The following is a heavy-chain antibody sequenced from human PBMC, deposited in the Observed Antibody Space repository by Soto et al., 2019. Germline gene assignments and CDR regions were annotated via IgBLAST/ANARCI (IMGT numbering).Heavy chain of an antibody. V-gene: IGHV4-39*07. CDR1: GGSISNNNYY. Sequence: SETLSLTCSVSGGSISNNNYYWGWIRQPPGKGLEWIGSIYCSGSIYHNPSPKSRVTISVDTSKNQFSLKLSSVTAADTAVYYCARVLWFGELLQHDAFDIWGQGTMVTVSS. CDR3: ARVLWFGELLQHDAFDI. CDR2: IYCSGSI. D-gene: IGHD3-10*01. J-gene: IGHJ3*02.